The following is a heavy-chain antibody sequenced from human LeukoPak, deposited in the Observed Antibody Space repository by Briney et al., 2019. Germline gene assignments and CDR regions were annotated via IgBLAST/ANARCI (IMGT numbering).Heavy chain of an antibody. V-gene: IGHV1-46*01. CDR2: INPSGGST. Sequence: GASVKVSCKASGYTFTSYYMHWVRQAPGQGLEWMGIINPSGGSTSYAQKLQGRVTMTTDTSTSTAYMELRSLRSDDTAVYYCARGNYDILTGPRRTDAFDIWGQGTKVTVSS. J-gene: IGHJ3*02. D-gene: IGHD3-9*01. CDR3: ARGNYDILTGPRRTDAFDI. CDR1: GYTFTSYY.